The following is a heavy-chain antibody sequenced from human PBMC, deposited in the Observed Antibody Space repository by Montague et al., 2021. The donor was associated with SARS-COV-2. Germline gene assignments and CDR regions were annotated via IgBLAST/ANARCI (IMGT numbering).Heavy chain of an antibody. J-gene: IGHJ6*02. CDR1: GFTFSSYC. D-gene: IGHD4-11*01. V-gene: IGHV3-74*01. CDR3: ASDMTTAYYSYYGIDV. CDR2: INSDGSST. Sequence: SLRLSCAASGFTFSSYCMHWVRQAPGKGLVWVSRINSDGSSTSYADSVKGRFTISRDSAKNTLYLQMNSLRAEDTAVYYCASDMTTAYYSYYGIDVWGQGTTVTVSS.